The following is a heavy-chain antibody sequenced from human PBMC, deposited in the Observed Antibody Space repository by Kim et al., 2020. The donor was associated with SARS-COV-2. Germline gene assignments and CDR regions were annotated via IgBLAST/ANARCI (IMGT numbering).Heavy chain of an antibody. Sequence: YQGAGKGRFTISRENAKYFLYLQMNSPKAGDTAVYYCARGYGSSWYWAFDIWGQGTMVTVSS. D-gene: IGHD6-13*01. CDR3: ARGYGSSWYWAFDI. V-gene: IGHV3-13*01. J-gene: IGHJ3*02.